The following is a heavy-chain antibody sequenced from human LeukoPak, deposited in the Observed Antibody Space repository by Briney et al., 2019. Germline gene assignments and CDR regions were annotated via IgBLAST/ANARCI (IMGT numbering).Heavy chain of an antibody. CDR2: LSHSGST. CDR1: AYSISSGYY. Sequence: SETLSLTCTVSAYSISSGYYWGWIRQPPGKGLEWIGSLSHSGSTYYNPSLKSRVTISVDTSKNQFSLKLSSVTAADTAVYYCARAGRGYSYGGNAFDTWGQGTMVTVSS. D-gene: IGHD5-18*01. J-gene: IGHJ3*02. CDR3: ARAGRGYSYGGNAFDT. V-gene: IGHV4-38-2*02.